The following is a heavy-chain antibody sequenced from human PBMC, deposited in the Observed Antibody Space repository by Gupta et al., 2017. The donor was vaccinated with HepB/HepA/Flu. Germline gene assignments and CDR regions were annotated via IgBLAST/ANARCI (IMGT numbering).Heavy chain of an antibody. CDR3: AKQPIVGEYYFDY. Sequence: SGSGGNTYYADSVKGRFTISRDNSKNTLYLQMNSLRAEDTAVYHCAKQPIVGEYYFDYWGQGTLVTVSS. D-gene: IGHD3-22*01. CDR2: SGSGGNT. V-gene: IGHV3-23*01. J-gene: IGHJ4*02.